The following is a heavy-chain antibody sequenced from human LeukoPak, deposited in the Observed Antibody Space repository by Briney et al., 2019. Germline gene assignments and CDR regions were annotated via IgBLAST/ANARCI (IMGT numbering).Heavy chain of an antibody. CDR1: GFTVFTND. D-gene: IGHD1-14*01. V-gene: IGHV3-53*01. J-gene: IGHJ4*02. Sequence: GGSLRLSCAASGFTVFTNDVTWVRQAPGERPERVSVLYSDGNTKDADSVQGRFTISRDNSKNTLYLEMNSLSTDDTAVYYSARGVEPLAANTLAYWGQGTLVTVSS. CDR2: LYSDGNT. CDR3: ARGVEPLAANTLAY.